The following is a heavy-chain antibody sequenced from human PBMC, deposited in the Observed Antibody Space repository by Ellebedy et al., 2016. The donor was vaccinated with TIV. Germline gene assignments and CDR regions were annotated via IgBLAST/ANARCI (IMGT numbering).Heavy chain of an antibody. V-gene: IGHV3-21*01. Sequence: GESLKISXAASGFTFSSYAMSWVRQAPGKGLEWVSSISSSSSYIYYADSVKGRFTISRDNAKNSLYLQMNSLRAEDTAVYYCARDGVVPAAIPADYWGQGTLVTVSS. D-gene: IGHD2-2*02. CDR1: GFTFSSYA. CDR3: ARDGVVPAAIPADY. J-gene: IGHJ4*02. CDR2: ISSSSSYI.